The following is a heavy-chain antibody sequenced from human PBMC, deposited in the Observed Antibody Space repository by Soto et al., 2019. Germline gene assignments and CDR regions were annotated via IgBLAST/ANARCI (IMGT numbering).Heavy chain of an antibody. J-gene: IGHJ6*02. V-gene: IGHV3-23*01. CDR1: GFTFSSYA. CDR3: SKVRVWFGVGMAV. Sequence: EVQLLESGGGLVQPGGSLRLSCAASGFTFSSYAMSWVRQAPGKGLEWVSAISGSGGSTYYADSVKGRFTISRDNSKNTLDLKMNSLGAEDTAVYYCSKVRVWFGVGMAVWGQGTTVTVSS. D-gene: IGHD3-10*01. CDR2: ISGSGGST.